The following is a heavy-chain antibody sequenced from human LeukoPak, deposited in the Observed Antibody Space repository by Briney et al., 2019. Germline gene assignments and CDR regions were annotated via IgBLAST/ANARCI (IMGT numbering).Heavy chain of an antibody. Sequence: GGSLRLSCAASGFTFDDYGMSWVRQAPGKGLEWVSGINWNGGSTGYADSVKGRFTISRDNAKNSLYLQMNSLRAEDTALYYXXREGSGEGNYYFDYWGQGTLVTVSS. J-gene: IGHJ4*02. CDR2: INWNGGST. D-gene: IGHD4-23*01. V-gene: IGHV3-20*04. CDR3: XREGSGEGNYYFDY. CDR1: GFTFDDYG.